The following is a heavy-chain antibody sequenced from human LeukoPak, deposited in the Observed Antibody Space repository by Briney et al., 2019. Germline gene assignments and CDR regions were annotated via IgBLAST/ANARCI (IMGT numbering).Heavy chain of an antibody. J-gene: IGHJ4*02. V-gene: IGHV2-70*11. CDR1: GFSLSTSGMC. CDR3: ARIPGYCSGGNCYFGTYFDY. Sequence: SGPTLVKPTQTLTLTCTFSGFSLSTSGMCVSWIRQPPGKALEWLARIDWDDDKYYSTSLKTRLTISKDTSKNQVVLTMTNMDPVDTATYYCARIPGYCSGGNCYFGTYFDYWGQGTLVTVSS. D-gene: IGHD2-15*01. CDR2: IDWDDDK.